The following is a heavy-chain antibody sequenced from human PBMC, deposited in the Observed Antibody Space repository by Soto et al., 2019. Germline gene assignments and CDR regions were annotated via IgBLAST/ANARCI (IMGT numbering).Heavy chain of an antibody. D-gene: IGHD3-10*01. CDR3: ARVRFGELV. CDR1: GFTFSSYA. CDR2: IGVGGGDR. V-gene: IGHV3-23*01. J-gene: IGHJ4*02. Sequence: EVQLLESGGGLVQPGWSLRLSCAASGFTFSSYAMSWVRQAPGKGLEWVSIIGVGGGDRYYPESVKGRFTISRDNSRDTLYLEMNSLRDEDTAVYNCARVRFGELVWGQGTLVTVSS.